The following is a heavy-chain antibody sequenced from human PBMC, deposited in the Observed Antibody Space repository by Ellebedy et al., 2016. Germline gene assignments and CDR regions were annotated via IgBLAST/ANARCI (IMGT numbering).Heavy chain of an antibody. J-gene: IGHJ2*01. Sequence: GESLKISXVASGFTFSDYYMSWIRQAPGKGLEWVSYISSSGSTIYYADSVRGRFTISRDNAKNSLYLQMNSLRAEDTAVYYCAKVGDNSGWDWYFDVWGRGTLVSVSS. CDR1: GFTFSDYY. D-gene: IGHD3-22*01. CDR2: ISSSGSTI. CDR3: AKVGDNSGWDWYFDV. V-gene: IGHV3-11*01.